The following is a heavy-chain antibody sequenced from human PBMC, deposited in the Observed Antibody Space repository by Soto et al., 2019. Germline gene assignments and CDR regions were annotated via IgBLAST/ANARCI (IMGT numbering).Heavy chain of an antibody. CDR2: IGSSGNRT. D-gene: IGHD3-3*01. CDR3: ARFGSGSDAFDI. J-gene: IGHJ3*02. V-gene: IGHV3-23*01. Sequence: PGGSLRLSCAASGFTFSSYAMNWVRQAPGKGLEWVSGIGSSGNRTDYADSAKGRFTISRDNSKYTLYLQMNSLRAEDTAIYYCARFGSGSDAFDIWGQGTMVTVSS. CDR1: GFTFSSYA.